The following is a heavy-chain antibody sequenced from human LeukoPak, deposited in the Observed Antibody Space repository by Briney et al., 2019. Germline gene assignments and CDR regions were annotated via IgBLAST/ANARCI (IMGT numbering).Heavy chain of an antibody. J-gene: IGHJ4*02. D-gene: IGHD6-19*01. V-gene: IGHV3-66*01. CDR2: IYSGGST. Sequence: GGSLRLSCAAPGFTFSSYEMNWVRQAPGKGLEWVSVIYSGGSTYYADSVKGRFTISRDNSKNTLYLQMNSLRAEDTAVYYCARMQWLKKSYYFDYWGQGTLVTVSS. CDR3: ARMQWLKKSYYFDY. CDR1: GFTFSSYE.